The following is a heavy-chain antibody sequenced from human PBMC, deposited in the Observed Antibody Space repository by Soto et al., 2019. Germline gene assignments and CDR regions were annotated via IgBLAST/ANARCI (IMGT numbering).Heavy chain of an antibody. CDR3: AKASPLYYYDSSGFLFDH. V-gene: IGHV3-23*01. J-gene: IGHJ4*02. D-gene: IGHD3-22*01. Sequence: LRLSCAASGFTFSSYAMSWVRQAPGKGLEWVSAISGSGGSTYYADSVKGRFTISRDNSKNTLYLQMNSLRAEDTAVYYCAKASPLYYYDSSGFLFDHWGQGTLVTVSS. CDR2: ISGSGGST. CDR1: GFTFSSYA.